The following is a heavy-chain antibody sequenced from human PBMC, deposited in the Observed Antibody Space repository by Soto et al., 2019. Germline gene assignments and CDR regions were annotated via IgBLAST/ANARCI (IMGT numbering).Heavy chain of an antibody. D-gene: IGHD3-9*01. CDR2: INPGDSET. V-gene: IGHV5-51*01. J-gene: IGHJ4*02. CDR1: GYSFTSYW. CDR3: ARHATYYDILSGYYFDY. Sequence: GESLKISCKGSGYSFTSYWIAGVRQMPGKGLEWMAIINPGDSETKYSPPFQGQVTISADKSINTAYLQWSSLKASDTAMYYCARHATYYDILSGYYFDYWGQGTQVTVSS.